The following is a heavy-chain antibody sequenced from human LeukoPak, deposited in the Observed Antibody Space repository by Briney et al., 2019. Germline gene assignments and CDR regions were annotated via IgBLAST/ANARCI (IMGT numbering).Heavy chain of an antibody. J-gene: IGHJ4*02. CDR1: GFTFSSYS. CDR2: MSSNSIYI. Sequence: GGSLRLSCAASGFTFSSYSMIWVRQAPGKGLEWVSSMSSNSIYIYYADSVKGRFTISRDNAKNSLYLQMNSLRAEDTAVYYCARAERYYDSTTFDYWGQGTLVTVSS. CDR3: ARAERYYDSTTFDY. V-gene: IGHV3-21*01. D-gene: IGHD3-22*01.